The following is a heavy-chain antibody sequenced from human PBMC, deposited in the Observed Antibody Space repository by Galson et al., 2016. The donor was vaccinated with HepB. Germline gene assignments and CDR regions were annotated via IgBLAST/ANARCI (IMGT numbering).Heavy chain of an antibody. CDR3: ARGPWAYCGGDCSYYFDY. V-gene: IGHV4-34*01. CDR1: GGSFSRYV. CDR2: INYSGST. J-gene: IGHJ4*02. Sequence: SETLSLTCAVYGGSFSRYVWSWIRQPPGKGLEWIGEINYSGSTNYSSSLKSRVTISVDTSKNQFSLKLSSVTAADTAVYYCARGPWAYCGGDCSYYFDYWGQGTLVTVSS. D-gene: IGHD2-21*02.